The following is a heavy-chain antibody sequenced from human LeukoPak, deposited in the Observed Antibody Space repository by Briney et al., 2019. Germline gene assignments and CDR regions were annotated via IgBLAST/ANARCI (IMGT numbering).Heavy chain of an antibody. CDR2: ISYDGDNK. Sequence: GGSPRPSRAPSGFTFSSIGTDSVCQPPGNWLEWVAVISYDGDNKTRADSVRGRSTISRDNSKNTLYLQMNSQRPEDTAVYYCPREKPSFYAYAGVGELLKEGIATMGDDAFDIWGQGTMVTVSS. D-gene: IGHD3-10*01. J-gene: IGHJ3*02. CDR3: PREKPSFYAYAGVGELLKEGIATMGDDAFDI. CDR1: GFTFSSIG. V-gene: IGHV3-30*03.